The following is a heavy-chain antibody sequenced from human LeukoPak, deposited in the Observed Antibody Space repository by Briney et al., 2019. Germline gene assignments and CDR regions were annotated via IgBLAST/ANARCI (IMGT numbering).Heavy chain of an antibody. CDR3: ARGGLLALNFWSGSLYYMDV. CDR2: ISYDGSNK. CDR1: GFTVNTYV. Sequence: GGSLRLSCAVSGFTVNTYVMSWVRQAPGKGLEWVAVISYDGSNKYYADSVKGRFTISRDNSKNTLYLQMNSLRAEDTAVYYCARGGLLALNFWSGSLYYMDVWGKGTTVTVSS. D-gene: IGHD3-3*01. J-gene: IGHJ6*03. V-gene: IGHV3-30*03.